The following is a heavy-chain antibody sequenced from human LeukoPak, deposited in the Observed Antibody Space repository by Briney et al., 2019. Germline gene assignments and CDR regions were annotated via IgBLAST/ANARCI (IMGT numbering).Heavy chain of an antibody. V-gene: IGHV1-8*01. J-gene: IGHJ5*02. CDR2: MNPHSGNT. Sequence: GASVKVSCKASGYTFTNYDIYWVRQATGQGLDWLGWMNPHSGNTGYAQKFQGRVTMTRDTSINTAYMELSSLGSEDTAVYYCARGNRRCGTSCEDWFDPWGQGTLVTVSS. CDR1: GYTFTNYD. CDR3: ARGNRRCGTSCEDWFDP. D-gene: IGHD1-7*01.